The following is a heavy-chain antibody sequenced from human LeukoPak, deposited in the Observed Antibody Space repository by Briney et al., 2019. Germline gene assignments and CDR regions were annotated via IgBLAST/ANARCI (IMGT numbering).Heavy chain of an antibody. V-gene: IGHV1-46*01. J-gene: IGHJ4*02. Sequence: GASVKVSCKASGYTFTSYYMHWVRQAPGQGLEWIEIINPSGGSTSYAQKFQGRVTMTRDTSTSTVYMELSSLRSEDTAVYYCARVAYDYVWGSYSHYFDYWGQGTLVTVSS. CDR3: ARVAYDYVWGSYSHYFDY. CDR2: INPSGGST. CDR1: GYTFTSYY. D-gene: IGHD3-16*01.